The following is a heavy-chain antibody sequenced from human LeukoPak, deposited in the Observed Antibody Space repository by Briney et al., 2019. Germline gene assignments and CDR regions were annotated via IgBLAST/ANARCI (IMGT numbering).Heavy chain of an antibody. J-gene: IGHJ6*02. Sequence: PGGSLRLSCAASGVTFSSYAMSWVRQAPGKGLEWVSAISGSGGSTYYADSVKGRFTISRDNSKNTLYLQMNSLRAEDTAVYYCAKDNYYDTRFGMDVWGQGTTVTVSS. CDR2: ISGSGGST. CDR1: GVTFSSYA. CDR3: AKDNYYDTRFGMDV. D-gene: IGHD3-22*01. V-gene: IGHV3-23*01.